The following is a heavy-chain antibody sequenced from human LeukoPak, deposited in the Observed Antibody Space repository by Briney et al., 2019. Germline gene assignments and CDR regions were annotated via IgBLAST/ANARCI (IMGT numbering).Heavy chain of an antibody. CDR2: ISYDGSNK. V-gene: IGHV3-30*03. CDR3: XXXXXRGYDLGSYYYYGMDV. CDR1: GFTFSSYG. J-gene: IGHJ6*02. Sequence: GGSLRLSCAASGFTFSSYGMHWVRQAPGKGLEWVAVISYDGSNKYYADSVKGRFTISRDNSKNTLYLQMNSLRAEDTAVYYXXXXXXRGYDLGSYYYYGMDVWGQGTTVTVSS. D-gene: IGHD5-12*01.